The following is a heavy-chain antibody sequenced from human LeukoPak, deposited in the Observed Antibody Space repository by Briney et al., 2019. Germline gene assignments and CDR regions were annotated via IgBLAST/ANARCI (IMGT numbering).Heavy chain of an antibody. CDR1: GFTFSSYA. CDR2: ISGSGGST. D-gene: IGHD1-1*01. V-gene: IGHV3-23*01. J-gene: IGHJ4*02. Sequence: PGGSLRLSCAASGFTFSSYAMSWVRQAPGKGLEWVSAISGSGGSTYYADPVKGRFTISRDNSKNTLYLQMNRLRGDDTAIYYCERETRLGGAMGLYHNLDYWGQGTLVAVSS. CDR3: ERETRLGGAMGLYHNLDY.